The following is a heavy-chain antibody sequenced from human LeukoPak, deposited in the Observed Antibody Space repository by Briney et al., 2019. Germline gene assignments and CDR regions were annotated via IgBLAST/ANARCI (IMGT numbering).Heavy chain of an antibody. J-gene: IGHJ4*02. CDR1: GGSFSGYY. CDR3: ARSWELDYYFDY. V-gene: IGHV4-59*01. Sequence: SETLSLTCAVYGGSFSGYYWSWIRQPPGKGLEWIGFIYYSGSTNYNPSLKSRVTISVDTSKNQFSLKLSSVTAADTAVYYCARSWELDYYFDYWGQGTLVTVSS. CDR2: IYYSGST. D-gene: IGHD1-26*01.